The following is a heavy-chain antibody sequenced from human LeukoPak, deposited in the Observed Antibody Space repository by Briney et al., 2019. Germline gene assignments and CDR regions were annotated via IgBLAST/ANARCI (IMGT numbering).Heavy chain of an antibody. CDR1: GFTFSSYA. Sequence: PGGSLRLSCAASGFTFSSYAMHWVRQAPGKGLEWVAVISYDGSNKYYADSVKGRFTISRDNSKNTLYLQMNSLRDEDTAVYYCASDSPGYDSGSYFAYWGQGTLVTVSS. V-gene: IGHV3-30-3*01. D-gene: IGHD2-15*01. CDR2: ISYDGSNK. J-gene: IGHJ4*02. CDR3: ASDSPGYDSGSYFAY.